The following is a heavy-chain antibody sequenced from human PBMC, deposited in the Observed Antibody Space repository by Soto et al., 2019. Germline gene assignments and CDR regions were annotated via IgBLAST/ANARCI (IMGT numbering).Heavy chain of an antibody. D-gene: IGHD5-12*01. CDR1: GFPFSSYW. CDR3: ARDGVDIVATTRYYYYYYMDV. CDR2: IKPGGSYK. Sequence: PGGSLRLSCAASGFPFSSYWMSWVRQAPGKGLAWVANIKPGGSYKYYADSVKGRFTISRDNAKNSLYLQMNSLRAEDTAVYYCARDGVDIVATTRYYYYYYMDVWGKGTTVTVSS. V-gene: IGHV3-7*01. J-gene: IGHJ6*03.